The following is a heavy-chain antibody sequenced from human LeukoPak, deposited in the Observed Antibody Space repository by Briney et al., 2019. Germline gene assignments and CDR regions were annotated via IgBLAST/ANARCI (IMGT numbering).Heavy chain of an antibody. CDR1: GFTFTTYG. J-gene: IGHJ4*02. CDR2: ISFDGSEK. CDR3: AKDVKMFRGRMIMRHFDG. D-gene: IGHD3-10*01. Sequence: PWRSLRLSCAVSGFTFTTYGMHWAPQAPGKGLEWVALISFDGSEKYYADSVKGRFPISRDNSKNTLYLQMNSVRVEDTAVYFCAKDVKMFRGRMIMRHFDGWGQGTLVTVSS. V-gene: IGHV3-30*18.